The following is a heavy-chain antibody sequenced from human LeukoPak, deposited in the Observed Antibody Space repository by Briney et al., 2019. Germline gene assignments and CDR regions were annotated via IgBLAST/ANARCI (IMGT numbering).Heavy chain of an antibody. CDR1: GDSVSSNSAA. Sequence: SQTLSLTCAISGDSVSSNSAAWNWIRQSSSRGLEWLGRTYYRSKWYNDYAVSVRGRITINPDTSKNQFSLQFNSVTPEDTAVYYCARYSGLGVPDYWGQGTLVTVSS. D-gene: IGHD2-21*01. J-gene: IGHJ4*02. V-gene: IGHV6-1*01. CDR3: ARYSGLGVPDY. CDR2: TYYRSKWYN.